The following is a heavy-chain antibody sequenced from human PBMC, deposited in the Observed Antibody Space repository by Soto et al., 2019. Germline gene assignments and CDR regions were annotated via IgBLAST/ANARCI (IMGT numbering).Heavy chain of an antibody. CDR1: GGSFSGYY. Sequence: SETLSLTCAVYGGSFSGYYWSWIRQPPGKGLEWIGEINHSGSTNYNPSLKSRVTISVDTSKNQFSLKLSSVTAADTAVYYCAGTNSSGLPSKWYSFGYWGQGTLVTVSS. CDR2: INHSGST. J-gene: IGHJ4*02. V-gene: IGHV4-34*01. D-gene: IGHD6-19*01. CDR3: AGTNSSGLPSKWYSFGY.